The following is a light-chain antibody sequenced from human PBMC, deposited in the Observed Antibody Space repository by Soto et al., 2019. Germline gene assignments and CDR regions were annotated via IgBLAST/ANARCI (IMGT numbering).Light chain of an antibody. V-gene: IGKV1-5*03. CDR3: QQSNNYPWT. CDR1: QSISSW. Sequence: DIQMTQSPSTLSASVGDRVTITCRASQSISSWLAWYQQKPGKAPKLLIYEASNLASWVLSRFSGSGSGTEFTLTISSLQPDDFATYYYQQSNNYPWTFGQGTKVEIK. CDR2: EAS. J-gene: IGKJ1*01.